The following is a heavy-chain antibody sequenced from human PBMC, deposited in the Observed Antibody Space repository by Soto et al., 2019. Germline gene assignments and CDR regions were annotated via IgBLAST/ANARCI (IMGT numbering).Heavy chain of an antibody. CDR3: TTVFEY. Sequence: EVQLVQSGGGSVQPGGSLRLSCAASGFTFTNYWMHWVRQVPGKGLVWVARIDGIGTGTSYSDSVRGRFTISRDNAENMLYLQMNSLRAEDTAVYYCTTVFEYWGRGTLVTICS. J-gene: IGHJ4*02. CDR2: IDGIGTGT. CDR1: GFTFTNYW. V-gene: IGHV3-74*01.